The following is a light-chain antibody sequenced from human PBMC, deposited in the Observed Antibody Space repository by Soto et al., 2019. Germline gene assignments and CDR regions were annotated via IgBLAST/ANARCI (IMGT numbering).Light chain of an antibody. Sequence: SALTQPPSASGSPGQSVTFSCPGTSSDIGDYNYVSWYQQHPGKAPQLMIYAVSNRPSGVSNRFSASKSGNTASLFISGLQAEDEADYYCSSYTSDSSYVFGSGTRSPS. J-gene: IGLJ1*01. CDR2: AVS. CDR1: SSDIGDYNY. V-gene: IGLV2-14*01. CDR3: SSYTSDSSYV.